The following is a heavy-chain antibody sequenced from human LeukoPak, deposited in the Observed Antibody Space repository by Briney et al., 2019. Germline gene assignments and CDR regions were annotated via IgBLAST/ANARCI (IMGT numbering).Heavy chain of an antibody. CDR2: IHASGST. D-gene: IGHD4-23*01. CDR3: SRLYGGNSNNYYCDY. J-gene: IGHJ4*02. Sequence: PSDTLSLTCSLSGGSSSSSSYYWRWIRQPPGKGLESFGSIHASGSTDYNPSPKSRVTISVDTSKNQFSLRLSSVTAADTAVYYCSRLYGGNSNNYYCDYWGQGTLVTVSS. CDR1: GGSSSSSSYY. V-gene: IGHV4-39*01.